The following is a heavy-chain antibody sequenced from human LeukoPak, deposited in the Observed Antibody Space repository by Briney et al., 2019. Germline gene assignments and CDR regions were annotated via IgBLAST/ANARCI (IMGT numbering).Heavy chain of an antibody. D-gene: IGHD2-2*02. CDR3: ARDQDCSSTSCYRGLWEYYYYYYMDV. CDR2: TYYRSKWYN. CDR1: GDSVSSNSAA. V-gene: IGHV6-1*01. Sequence: SQTLSLTCAISGDSVSSNSAAWSWIRQSPSRGLEWLGRTYYRSKWYNDYAVSVKSRITINPDTSKNQFSLQLNSVTPEDTAVYYCARDQDCSSTSCYRGLWEYYYYYYMDVWGKGTTVTVSS. J-gene: IGHJ6*03.